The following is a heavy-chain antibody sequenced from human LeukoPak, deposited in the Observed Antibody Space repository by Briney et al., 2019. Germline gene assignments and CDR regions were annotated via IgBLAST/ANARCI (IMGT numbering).Heavy chain of an antibody. V-gene: IGHV3-11*06. CDR1: GFTFSDYY. CDR3: ARRGYYDYSGFDY. J-gene: IGHJ4*02. CDR2: IDGSSSDI. Sequence: GGSLRLSCVASGFTFSDYYMSWIRQAPGKGLEWVSSIDGSSSDIYYADSVKGRFTISRDNSKNSLYLQMKSLRAEDTALYYCARRGYYDYSGFDYWGQGTLVTVSS. D-gene: IGHD3-22*01.